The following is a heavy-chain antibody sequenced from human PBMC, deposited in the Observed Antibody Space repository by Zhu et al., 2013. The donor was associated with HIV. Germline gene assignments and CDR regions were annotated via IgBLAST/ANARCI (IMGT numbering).Heavy chain of an antibody. Sequence: QVQLVQSGAEVKKPGASVKVSCRASAYTFTGNYINWVRQVPGQGLEWIGWINPNSGGTNYAQKFQGRVTMTRDTSITTAYMELRRLKSDDTAIYYCARVSTTSSGDYWGQGTLVTVSS. CDR3: ARVSTTSSGDY. CDR1: AYTFTGNY. J-gene: IGHJ4*02. D-gene: IGHD6-6*01. V-gene: IGHV1-2*02. CDR2: INPNSGGT.